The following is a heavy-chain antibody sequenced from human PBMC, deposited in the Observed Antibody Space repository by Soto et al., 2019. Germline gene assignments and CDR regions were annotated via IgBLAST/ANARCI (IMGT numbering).Heavy chain of an antibody. V-gene: IGHV5-51*01. D-gene: IGHD1-26*01. Sequence: GESLKISCKGSGYSFTSYWIGWVRQMPGKGLEWMGIIYPGDSDTRYSPSFQGQVTISADKSISTAYLQWSSLKASDTAMYYCARHYYSPTRRYYYYMDVWGKGTTVTVSS. CDR1: GYSFTSYW. CDR3: ARHYYSPTRRYYYYMDV. J-gene: IGHJ6*03. CDR2: IYPGDSDT.